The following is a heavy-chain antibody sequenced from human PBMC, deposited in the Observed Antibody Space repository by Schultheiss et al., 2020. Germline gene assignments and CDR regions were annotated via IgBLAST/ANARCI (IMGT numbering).Heavy chain of an antibody. J-gene: IGHJ4*02. V-gene: IGHV4-38-2*01. Sequence: SETLSLTCVVSGYSISSDYYWGWIRQPPGKGLEWIGTICHCGSTYYSPSLKRRVLISVDTPKNQFSLKLSSVTAADTAVYYCARIRAFGSGTYYFDSWGLGTLVTVSS. CDR1: GYSISSDYY. D-gene: IGHD3-10*01. CDR3: ARIRAFGSGTYYFDS. CDR2: ICHCGST.